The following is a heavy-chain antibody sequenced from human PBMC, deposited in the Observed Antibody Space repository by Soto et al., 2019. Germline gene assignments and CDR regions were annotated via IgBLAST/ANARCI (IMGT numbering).Heavy chain of an antibody. Sequence: GGSLRLSCAASGFTFSDYYMSWIRQAPGKGLEWVSYISSSSSYTDYADSVKGRFTISRDNAKNSLYLQMNSLRAEDTAVYYSPKDMDYNRGYSPKSYYYGWDVWAQGNTVTVSS. V-gene: IGHV3-11*06. CDR2: ISSSSSYT. D-gene: IGHD3-22*01. J-gene: IGHJ6*02. CDR3: PKDMDYNRGYSPKSYYYGWDV. CDR1: GFTFSDYY.